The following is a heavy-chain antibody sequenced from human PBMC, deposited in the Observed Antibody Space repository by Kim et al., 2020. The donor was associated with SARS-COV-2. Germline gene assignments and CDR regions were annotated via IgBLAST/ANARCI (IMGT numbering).Heavy chain of an antibody. CDR1: GGSISSYY. J-gene: IGHJ4*02. V-gene: IGHV4-59*01. D-gene: IGHD5-12*01. CDR2: IYYSGST. CDR3: ARVLRDGYNRIDY. Sequence: SETLSLTCTVSGGSISSYYWSWIRQPPGKGLEWIGYIYYSGSTNYNPSLKSRVTISVDTSKNQFSLKLSSVTAADTAVYYCARVLRDGYNRIDYWGQGTLGTVS.